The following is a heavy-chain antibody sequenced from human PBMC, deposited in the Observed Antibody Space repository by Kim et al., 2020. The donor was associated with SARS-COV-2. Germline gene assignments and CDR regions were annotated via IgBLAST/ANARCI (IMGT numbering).Heavy chain of an antibody. CDR3: ARDAFYYGSGSYTANDP. CDR1: GYTFTSYG. J-gene: IGHJ5*02. V-gene: IGHV1-18*01. Sequence: ASVKVSCKASGYTFTSYGINWVRQAPGQGLEWLGWISGYNGNTNYAQKLQGRVTMTTDTSTSTAYMELRSLRSDDTAVYYCARDAFYYGSGSYTANDPWGQGTLVTVSS. CDR2: ISGYNGNT. D-gene: IGHD3-10*01.